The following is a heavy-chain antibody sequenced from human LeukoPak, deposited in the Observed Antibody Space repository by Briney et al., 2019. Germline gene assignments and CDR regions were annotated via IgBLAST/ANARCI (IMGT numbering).Heavy chain of an antibody. V-gene: IGHV4-38-2*02. Sequence: SETLSLTCTVSGYSISSGYYWGWIRQPPGKGLEWIGSIYHSGSTYYNPSLKSRVTISVDTSKNQFSLKLSSVTAADTAVYYCATSQSGSGSYYDPHDYWGQGTLVTVSS. J-gene: IGHJ4*02. D-gene: IGHD3-10*01. CDR3: ATSQSGSGSYYDPHDY. CDR1: GYSISSGYY. CDR2: IYHSGST.